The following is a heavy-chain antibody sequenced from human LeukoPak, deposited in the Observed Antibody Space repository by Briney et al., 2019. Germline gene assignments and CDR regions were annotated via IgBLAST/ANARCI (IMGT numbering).Heavy chain of an antibody. CDR1: GFTFSTYW. V-gene: IGHV3-7*03. J-gene: IGHJ4*02. Sequence: GGSLRLSCAPSGFTFSTYWMSWVRQAPGKGLEWVADIKEDGSEKHYVDSVKGRFTIFRDNAKNSLSLQMNSLRDDDTAVYYCAREVLRTASAFDHWGQGTLVTVSS. CDR2: IKEDGSEK. CDR3: AREVLRTASAFDH. D-gene: IGHD5-18*01.